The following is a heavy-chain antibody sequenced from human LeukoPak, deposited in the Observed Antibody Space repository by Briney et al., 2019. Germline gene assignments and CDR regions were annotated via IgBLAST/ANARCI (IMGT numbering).Heavy chain of an antibody. V-gene: IGHV4-4*07. Sequence: AETLSLTCTVSGGSISSYYWSWIRQPAGRGLEWIGRIYTSGRTNYNPPLKSRVTISVDKSKNQFSLNLSSVTAADTAVYYCARGYSGYYFDYWGQGTLVTVSS. J-gene: IGHJ4*02. CDR3: ARGYSGYYFDY. CDR2: IYTSGRT. D-gene: IGHD5-18*01. CDR1: GGSISSYY.